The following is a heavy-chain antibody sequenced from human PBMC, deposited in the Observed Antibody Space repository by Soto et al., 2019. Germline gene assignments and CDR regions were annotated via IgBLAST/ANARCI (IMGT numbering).Heavy chain of an antibody. CDR2: ISAYNGNT. CDR1: GYTFTSYG. V-gene: IGHV1-18*01. Sequence: ASVKVSCKASGYTFTSYGISWVRQAPGQGLEWMGWISAYNGNTNYAQKLQGRVTMTTDTSTSTAYMELSSLRSEDTVVYYCARERDFWSGYYNYYMDVWGKGTTVTVSS. J-gene: IGHJ6*03. D-gene: IGHD3-3*01. CDR3: ARERDFWSGYYNYYMDV.